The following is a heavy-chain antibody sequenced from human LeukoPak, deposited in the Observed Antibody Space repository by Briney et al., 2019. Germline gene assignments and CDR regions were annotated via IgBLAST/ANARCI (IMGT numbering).Heavy chain of an antibody. J-gene: IGHJ4*02. CDR1: GYTFNENY. CDR2: ISAYNGNT. Sequence: EASAKVSCKASGYTFNENYLHWVRQAPGQGLEWMGWISAYNGNTNYAQKLQGRVTMTTDTSTSTAYMELRSLRSDDTAVYYCARGIDPYSSSSLNDYWGQGTLVTVSS. D-gene: IGHD6-6*01. V-gene: IGHV1-18*04. CDR3: ARGIDPYSSSSLNDY.